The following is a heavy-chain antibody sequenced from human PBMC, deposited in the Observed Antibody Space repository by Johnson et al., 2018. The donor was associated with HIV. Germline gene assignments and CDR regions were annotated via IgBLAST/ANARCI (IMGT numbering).Heavy chain of an antibody. D-gene: IGHD3-16*01. V-gene: IGHV3-33*06. Sequence: QVQLVESGGGVVQPGRSLRLSCAASGFTFSSYGMHWVRKAPGQGLEWVAVIWYDVSNISDADYLKGRFIISRDNSKNTLYLQMNNLRAEDTALYYCAKGEWGAGTDAFDIWGQGTMVTVSS. CDR1: GFTFSSYG. J-gene: IGHJ3*02. CDR2: IWYDVSNI. CDR3: AKGEWGAGTDAFDI.